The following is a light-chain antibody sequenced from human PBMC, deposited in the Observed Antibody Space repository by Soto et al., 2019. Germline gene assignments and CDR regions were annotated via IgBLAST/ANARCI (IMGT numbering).Light chain of an antibody. CDR2: GNS. J-gene: IGLJ3*02. CDR1: SSNTGAGYD. V-gene: IGLV1-40*01. CDR3: QSYDSSLSGWV. Sequence: QSALTQPPSVSGAPGQRVTISCTGSSSNTGAGYDVHWYQQLPGTAPKLLIYGNSNRPSGVPDRFSGSKSGTSASLAITGLRAEDEADYYCQSYDSSLSGWVFGGGTKLTVL.